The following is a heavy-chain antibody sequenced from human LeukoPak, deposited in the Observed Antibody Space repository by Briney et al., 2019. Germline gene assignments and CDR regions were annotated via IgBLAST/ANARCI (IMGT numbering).Heavy chain of an antibody. CDR3: ARDRYCTNGVCYFNYFDY. CDR2: IYYSGST. Sequence: SETLSLTCTVSGGSISNYYWSWIRQPPGKGLEWIGSIYYSGSTYYNPSLKSRVTISVDTSKNQFSLKLSSVTAADTAVYYCARDRYCTNGVCYFNYFDYWGQGTLVTVSS. CDR1: GGSISNYY. V-gene: IGHV4-39*07. J-gene: IGHJ4*02. D-gene: IGHD2-8*01.